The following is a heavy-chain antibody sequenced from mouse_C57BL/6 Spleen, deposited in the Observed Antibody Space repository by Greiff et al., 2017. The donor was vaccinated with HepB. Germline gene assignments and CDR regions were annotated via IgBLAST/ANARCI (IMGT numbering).Heavy chain of an antibody. Sequence: VQLQQPGAELVMPGASVKLSCKASGYTFTSYWMHWVKQRPGQGLEWIGEIDPSDSYTNYNQKFKGKSTLTVDKSSSTAYMQLSSLTSEDSAVYYCASPSVDHWYFDVWGTGTTVTVSS. CDR1: GYTFTSYW. D-gene: IGHD1-1*01. CDR3: ASPSVDHWYFDV. CDR2: IDPSDSYT. V-gene: IGHV1-69*01. J-gene: IGHJ1*03.